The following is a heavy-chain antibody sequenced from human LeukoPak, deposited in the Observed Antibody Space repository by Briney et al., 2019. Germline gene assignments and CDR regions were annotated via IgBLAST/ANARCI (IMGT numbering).Heavy chain of an antibody. CDR3: SEGASDAFDI. Sequence: SETLSLTCTVSGGSISSSSYYWGWIRQPPGKGLEWIGSIYYSGSTYYNPSFKSRVTISVDTSKNQFSLKLSSVTAADTAVYYCSEGASDAFDIWGQGTMVTVSS. V-gene: IGHV4-39*01. CDR1: GGSISSSSYY. J-gene: IGHJ3*02. CDR2: IYYSGST.